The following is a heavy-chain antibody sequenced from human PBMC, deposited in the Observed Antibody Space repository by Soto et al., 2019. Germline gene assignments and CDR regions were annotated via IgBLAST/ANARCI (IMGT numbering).Heavy chain of an antibody. D-gene: IGHD1-26*01. J-gene: IGHJ4*02. Sequence: EVQLVESGGGLVQPGGSLRLSCVASGFIFNSYSMNWVRQAPGKGLEWISYTNSGSTSVFYADSVKGRFTISRDNAKNSLYLQMNSRRAEDTAVYYCASSASPDAYWGQGTLVTVSS. V-gene: IGHV3-48*01. CDR1: GFIFNSYS. CDR3: ASSASPDAY. CDR2: TNSGSTSV.